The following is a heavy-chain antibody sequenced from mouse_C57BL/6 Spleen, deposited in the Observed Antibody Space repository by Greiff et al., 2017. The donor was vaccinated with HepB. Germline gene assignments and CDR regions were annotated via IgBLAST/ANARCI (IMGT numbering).Heavy chain of an antibody. CDR3: ASAYDGYYPSFDY. CDR2: IYPRSGNT. J-gene: IGHJ2*01. V-gene: IGHV1-81*01. CDR1: GYTFTSYG. Sequence: QVQLQQSGAELARPGASVKLSCKASGYTFTSYGISWVKQRTGKGLEWIGEIYPRSGNTYYNEKFKGKATLTADKSSSTAYIELRSLTSEDSAVYFCASAYDGYYPSFDYWGQGTTLTVSS. D-gene: IGHD2-3*01.